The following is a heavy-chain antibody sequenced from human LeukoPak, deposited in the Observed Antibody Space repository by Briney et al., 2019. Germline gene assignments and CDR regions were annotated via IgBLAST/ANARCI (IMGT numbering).Heavy chain of an antibody. CDR2: FYSGGNT. CDR1: GCTVSSNY. Sequence: GGSLRLSCAASGCTVSSNYMSWVRQPPGKGLEWVSVFYSGGNTYYVDSVKGRFTISRDNSKNQLYLQMNRVRAEDTAVYYCAGGRDVFKPGDYWGQGALVTVSS. CDR3: AGGRDVFKPGDY. D-gene: IGHD5-24*01. J-gene: IGHJ4*02. V-gene: IGHV3-66*01.